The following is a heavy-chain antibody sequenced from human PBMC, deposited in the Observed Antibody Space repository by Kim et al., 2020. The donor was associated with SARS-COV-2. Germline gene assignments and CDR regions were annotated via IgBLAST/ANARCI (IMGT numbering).Heavy chain of an antibody. D-gene: IGHD1-26*01. Sequence: SETLSLTCAVYGGSFSGYYWSWIRQPPGKGLEWIGEINHSGSTNYNPSLKSRVTISVDTSKNQFSLKLSSVTAADTAVYYCHGGTDGMDVWGQGTTVTVSS. J-gene: IGHJ6*02. V-gene: IGHV4-34*01. CDR1: GGSFSGYY. CDR2: INHSGST. CDR3: HGGTDGMDV.